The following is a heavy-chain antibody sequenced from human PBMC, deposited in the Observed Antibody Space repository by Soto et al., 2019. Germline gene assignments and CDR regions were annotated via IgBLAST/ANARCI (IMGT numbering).Heavy chain of an antibody. CDR1: GFTFSNFG. CDR3: VRDGGGWLDY. D-gene: IGHD6-19*01. CDR2: IWYDGSNK. Sequence: QVQLVESGGGVVQPGRSLRLSCAASGFTFSNFGMHWVRQAPGKGLEWVAVIWYDGSNKYYADSVKGRITISRDTSENTLYLQMNSLRAEDTAVYYCVRDGGGWLDYWGQGTLVTVSS. J-gene: IGHJ4*02. V-gene: IGHV3-33*01.